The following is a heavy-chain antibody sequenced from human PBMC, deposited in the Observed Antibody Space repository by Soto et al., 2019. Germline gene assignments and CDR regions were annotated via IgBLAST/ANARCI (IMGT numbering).Heavy chain of an antibody. CDR1: GFTFSTYA. Sequence: EVQLLESGGTLVQPGGSLRLSCAASGFTFSTYAMNWVRQAPGKGLEGVSNISGSSGGSTYYADSVKGRFTISRDNSKNTLFLQMNSLRVEDTAVYYCAKVSRFPGGLRSLFWGQGSLVTVSS. V-gene: IGHV3-23*01. D-gene: IGHD3-10*01. CDR3: AKVSRFPGGLRSLF. J-gene: IGHJ4*02. CDR2: ISGSSGGST.